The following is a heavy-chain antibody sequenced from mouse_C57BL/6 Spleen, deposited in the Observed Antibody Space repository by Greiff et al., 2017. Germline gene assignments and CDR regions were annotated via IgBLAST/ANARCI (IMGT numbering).Heavy chain of an antibody. CDR2: IRNKANGYTS. CDR1: GFTFTDYY. Sequence: EVKLMASGGGLVQPGGSLSLSCAASGFTFTDYYMSWVRQPPGKALEWLGFIRNKANGYTSEYSASVKGRFTISRDNSKSILYLQMNALRAENSATYYCASLDYDDGFAYWGQGTLVTVSA. V-gene: IGHV7-3*01. CDR3: ASLDYDDGFAY. D-gene: IGHD2-4*01. J-gene: IGHJ3*01.